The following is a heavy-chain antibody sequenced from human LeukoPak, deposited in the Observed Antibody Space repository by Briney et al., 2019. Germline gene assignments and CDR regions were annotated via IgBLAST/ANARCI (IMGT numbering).Heavy chain of an antibody. CDR2: FSGDYALT. V-gene: IGHV3-23*01. CDR3: ARSAAGYHYYIGV. CDR1: GFTFSNYA. D-gene: IGHD1-14*01. J-gene: IGHJ6*03. Sequence: PGGSLRLSCAASGFTFSNYAMIWVRQAPGKGLECVSTFSGDYALTYYAGSVKGRFTISRDNSKNTLYLQMSNVRPEDTAIYYCARSAAGYHYYIGVWGKGTTVTVSS.